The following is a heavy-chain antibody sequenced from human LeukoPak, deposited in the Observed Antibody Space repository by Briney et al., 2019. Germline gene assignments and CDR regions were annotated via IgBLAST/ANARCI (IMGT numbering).Heavy chain of an antibody. CDR3: AKSPSWCSSTSCYGGTDY. CDR1: GFTFSSYW. V-gene: IGHV3-74*01. J-gene: IGHJ4*02. Sequence: SGGSLRLSCAASGFTFSSYWMHWVRQAPGKGLVWVSRINSDGSSTSYADSVKGRFTISRDNSKNTLYLQMNSLRAEDTAVYYCAKSPSWCSSTSCYGGTDYWGQGTLVTVSS. CDR2: INSDGSST. D-gene: IGHD2-2*01.